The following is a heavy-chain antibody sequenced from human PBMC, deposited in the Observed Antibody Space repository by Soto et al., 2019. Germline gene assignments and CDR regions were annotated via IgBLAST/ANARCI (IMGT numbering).Heavy chain of an antibody. V-gene: IGHV3-23*01. D-gene: IGHD4-4*01. CDR2: ISGSGAIT. Sequence: VQLLESGGGLVQPGGSLRLSCAASGFTFSSYAMSWVRQAPGKGLEWVSGISGSGAITYYADSVKGRFTISRDNSKNTLYLQMNSLRAEDTAVYYCAKVLPTVTTGNNFDYWGQGTLVTVSS. J-gene: IGHJ4*02. CDR3: AKVLPTVTTGNNFDY. CDR1: GFTFSSYA.